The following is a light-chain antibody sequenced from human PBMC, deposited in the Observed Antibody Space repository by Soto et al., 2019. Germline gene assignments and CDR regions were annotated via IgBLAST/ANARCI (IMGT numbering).Light chain of an antibody. V-gene: IGKV1-39*01. CDR2: AAS. Sequence: DIQMTQSPSSLSPSVGDRSTITCRASQSIAGYLNWYQQKPGKAPKLLIYAASSLQSGVPSRFSGSGSATDFTLTISSLQPEDFDTYYCQQSYSTPRTFGQGTKVEI. CDR1: QSIAGY. CDR3: QQSYSTPRT. J-gene: IGKJ1*01.